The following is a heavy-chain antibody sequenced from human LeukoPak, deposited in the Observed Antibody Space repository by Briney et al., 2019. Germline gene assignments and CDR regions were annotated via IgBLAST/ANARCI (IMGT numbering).Heavy chain of an antibody. CDR2: ISYDGSNK. CDR3: ARGEEMASMPFDI. CDR1: GFTFSSYA. V-gene: IGHV3-30-3*01. D-gene: IGHD5-24*01. Sequence: GGSLRLSCAASGFTFSSYAMPWVRQAPGKGLEWVAVISYDGSNKYYADSVKGRFTISRDNSKNTLYLQMNSLRAEDTAVYYCARGEEMASMPFDIWGQGAMVTVSS. J-gene: IGHJ3*02.